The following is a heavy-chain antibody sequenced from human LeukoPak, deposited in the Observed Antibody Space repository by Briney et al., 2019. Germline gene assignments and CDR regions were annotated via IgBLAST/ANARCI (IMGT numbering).Heavy chain of an antibody. CDR3: AKDVGPFGSGSYVEGFDY. Sequence: PGRSLRLSCAASGFTFSSYGMHWVRQAPGKGLEWVAVISFDASNKYYADSVKGRFTISRDNSKNTLYLQMNSLRAEDTAVYYCAKDVGPFGSGSYVEGFDYWGQGTLVTVSS. D-gene: IGHD3-10*01. J-gene: IGHJ4*02. CDR1: GFTFSSYG. CDR2: ISFDASNK. V-gene: IGHV3-30*18.